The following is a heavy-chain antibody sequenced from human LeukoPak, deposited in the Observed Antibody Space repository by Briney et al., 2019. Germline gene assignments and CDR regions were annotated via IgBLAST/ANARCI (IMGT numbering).Heavy chain of an antibody. CDR1: GYTFTGYY. V-gene: IGHV1-2*04. Sequence: GASVKVSCKASGYTFTGYYVHWVRQAPGQGLEWMGWINPNSGGTNYAQKFQGWVTMTRDTSISTAYMELSRLRSDDTAVYYCARAPVIIAPPDYWGQGTLVTVSS. CDR2: INPNSGGT. CDR3: ARAPVIIAPPDY. J-gene: IGHJ4*02. D-gene: IGHD3-10*01.